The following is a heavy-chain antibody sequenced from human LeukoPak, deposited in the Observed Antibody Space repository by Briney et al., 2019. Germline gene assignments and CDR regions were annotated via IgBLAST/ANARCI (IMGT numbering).Heavy chain of an antibody. CDR2: IDHNGNT. D-gene: IGHD1-1*01. Sequence: PSETLSLTCAVYVGSFSGYYWTWIRQSPGKGLEWIGEIDHNGNTKYNPSLTSRATISEGTSNNQFSLRLTSVTAADTAVYYCARSWFNWDDVRYALDIWGQGTVVAVS. V-gene: IGHV4-34*01. CDR3: ARSWFNWDDVRYALDI. CDR1: VGSFSGYY. J-gene: IGHJ3*02.